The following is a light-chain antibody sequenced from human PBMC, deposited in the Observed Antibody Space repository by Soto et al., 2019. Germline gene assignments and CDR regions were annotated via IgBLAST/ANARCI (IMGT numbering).Light chain of an antibody. Sequence: EIVMTQSPATLSASPGERATISCRASQSVSSNLAWYQQKPGQPPKLLIYEASTIATGVPSSFSGSGSETEFTLTIRSLQSEDFAVYYCQQYNGWSRTFGGGTKVEIK. CDR2: EAS. J-gene: IGKJ4*01. V-gene: IGKV3-15*01. CDR1: QSVSSN. CDR3: QQYNGWSRT.